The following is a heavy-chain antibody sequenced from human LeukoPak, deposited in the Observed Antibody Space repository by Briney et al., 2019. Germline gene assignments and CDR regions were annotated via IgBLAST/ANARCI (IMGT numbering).Heavy chain of an antibody. CDR3: ARQIGLRITMVRGVIR. J-gene: IGHJ4*02. CDR2: IYYSGST. D-gene: IGHD3-10*01. CDR1: GGSISSSSYS. Sequence: SETLSLTCTVSGGSISSSSYSWGWIRQPPGKGLEWIGSIYYSGSTYYNPSLKSRVTISVDTSKNQFSLKLSSVTAADTAVYYCARQIGLRITMVRGVIRWGQGTLVTVSS. V-gene: IGHV4-39*01.